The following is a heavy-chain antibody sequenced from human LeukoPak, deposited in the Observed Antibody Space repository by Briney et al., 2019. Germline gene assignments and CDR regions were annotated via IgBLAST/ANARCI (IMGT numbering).Heavy chain of an antibody. CDR2: IHHSGST. D-gene: IGHD6-19*01. CDR3: ANRGPGTGWSFDY. V-gene: IGHV4-39*01. J-gene: IGHJ4*02. Sequence: SDTLSLTCTVAGGSIRSSGYFWGWIRQPPGKGLEWIGNIHHSGSTNYNPSLRSRVTISTDTSKNQISMVLRSVTAADTAVYYCANRGPGTGWSFDYWGQGTLITVSP. CDR1: GGSIRSSGYF.